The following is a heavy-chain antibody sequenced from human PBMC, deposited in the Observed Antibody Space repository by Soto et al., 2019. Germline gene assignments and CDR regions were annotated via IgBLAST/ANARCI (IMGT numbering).Heavy chain of an antibody. CDR2: IRSKGNNYAT. Sequence: PGGSLRLSCAASGFTFSGSAMHWVRQASGKGLEWVGRIRSKGNNYATAYGASLKGRFTISRDDSKNTAYLQMNSLNTKDTAVYYCSRQASDFWSGKPQYYMDVWGKGTTVTVSS. CDR1: GFTFSGSA. D-gene: IGHD3-3*01. J-gene: IGHJ6*03. V-gene: IGHV3-73*01. CDR3: SRQASDFWSGKPQYYMDV.